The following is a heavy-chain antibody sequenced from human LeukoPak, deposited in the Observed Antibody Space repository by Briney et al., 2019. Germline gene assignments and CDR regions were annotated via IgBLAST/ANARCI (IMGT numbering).Heavy chain of an antibody. Sequence: SVKVSCKTSGYTFTSYYIHWVRQAPGQGLEWMGGITPIFRTPNYAQKFQGRVTITAVESMSTAYMELSSLRSEDTAVYYCARGWLAETTVVTPYNYWGQGTLVTVS. CDR3: ARGWLAETTVVTPYNY. CDR1: GYTFTSYY. D-gene: IGHD2-21*02. V-gene: IGHV1-69*13. J-gene: IGHJ4*02. CDR2: ITPIFRTP.